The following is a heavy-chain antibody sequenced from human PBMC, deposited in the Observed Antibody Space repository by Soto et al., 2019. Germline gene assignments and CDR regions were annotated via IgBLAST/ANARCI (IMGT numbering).Heavy chain of an antibody. CDR3: ASSTYYDFWSGFNWFDP. V-gene: IGHV1-69*01. CDR2: IIPMFGSI. Sequence: QVQLVQSWAEVKKPGSSVKVSRKASGGTFSSYAISWVRLAPGEGLEWVGGIIPMFGSIYYAQKLQGRVTLFANEFTNIAYMELSSLRSEDTAVYYCASSTYYDFWSGFNWFDPWGQGTLVTVSS. J-gene: IGHJ5*02. D-gene: IGHD3-3*01. CDR1: GGTFSSYA.